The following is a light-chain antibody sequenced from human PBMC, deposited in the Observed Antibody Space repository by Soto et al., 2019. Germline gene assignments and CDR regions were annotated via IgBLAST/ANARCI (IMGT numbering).Light chain of an antibody. CDR1: SSDVGAYDF. V-gene: IGLV2-14*03. CDR2: DVT. J-gene: IGLJ3*02. Sequence: QSVLPQPASLSGSPGQSITISCAGTSSDVGAYDFVSWYQHHPGKAPKLVIYDVTNRPSGVSNRFSGSKSGNTASLTISGLQDEDEADYYCSSYTTRSTWVFGGGTKLTVL. CDR3: SSYTTRSTWV.